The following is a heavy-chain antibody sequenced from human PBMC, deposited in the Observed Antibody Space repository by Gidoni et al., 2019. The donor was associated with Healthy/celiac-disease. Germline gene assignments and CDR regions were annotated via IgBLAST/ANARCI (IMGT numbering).Heavy chain of an antibody. V-gene: IGHV3-33*01. J-gene: IGHJ6*02. Sequence: QVQLVESGGGVVQPGRSLRLSCAASGFTFSSYGMHWVRQAPGKGLEWVAVIWYDGSNKYYADSVKGRFTISRDNSKNTLYLQMNSLRAEDTAVYYCARGYSGSYSYYYYGMDVWGQGTTVTVSS. CDR1: GFTFSSYG. CDR2: IWYDGSNK. CDR3: ARGYSGSYSYYYYGMDV. D-gene: IGHD1-26*01.